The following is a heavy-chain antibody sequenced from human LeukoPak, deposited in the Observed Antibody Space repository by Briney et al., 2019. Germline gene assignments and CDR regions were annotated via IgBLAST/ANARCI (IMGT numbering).Heavy chain of an antibody. Sequence: PGGSLRLSCEASGFTFSSYEMNWVRQAPGKGLEWVSYISDSGSPIYYADSVKGRFTISRDNGKNSLYLQMNSLRAEDRAVYYCARDRAPSGNFYNVFYYYFLDVWGEGTALTISS. CDR2: ISDSGSPI. D-gene: IGHD3-10*01. CDR3: ARDRAPSGNFYNVFYYYFLDV. J-gene: IGHJ6*03. V-gene: IGHV3-48*03. CDR1: GFTFSSYE.